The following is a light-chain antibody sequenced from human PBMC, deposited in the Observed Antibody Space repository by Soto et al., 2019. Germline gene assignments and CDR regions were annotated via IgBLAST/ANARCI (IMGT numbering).Light chain of an antibody. V-gene: IGKV3-20*01. Sequence: EIVLTQSPGTLSMSPGERATLSCRASQSISSNYLAWYQQNPGQAPRLLIYGASSRATGIPDRFSGSGSGTDFTLTISRLEAEDFAVYYCQQYGSSPRTFGQGTKVEFK. CDR1: QSISSNY. CDR3: QQYGSSPRT. CDR2: GAS. J-gene: IGKJ1*01.